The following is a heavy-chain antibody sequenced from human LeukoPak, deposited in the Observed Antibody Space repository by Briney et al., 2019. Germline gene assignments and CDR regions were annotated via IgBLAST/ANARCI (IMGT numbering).Heavy chain of an antibody. J-gene: IGHJ6*02. V-gene: IGHV1-18*01. D-gene: IGHD3-22*01. Sequence: EASVKVSCKASGYTFTSYGISWVRQAPGQGLEWMGWISAHNGNTKYAQKVQGGVTMTTDTSTSTAYMELRSLRSDDTAVYYCAREMGYYDSSAHYYYAMDVWGQGTTVTVSS. CDR2: ISAHNGNT. CDR3: AREMGYYDSSAHYYYAMDV. CDR1: GYTFTSYG.